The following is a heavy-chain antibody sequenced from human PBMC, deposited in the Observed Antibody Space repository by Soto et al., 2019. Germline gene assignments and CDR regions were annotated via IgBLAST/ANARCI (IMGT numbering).Heavy chain of an antibody. CDR2: IYYSGST. D-gene: IGHD1-20*01. V-gene: IGHV4-59*01. CDR1: GGSISSYY. Sequence: ETLSLTCTVSGGSISSYYWSWIRQPPGKGLEWIGYIYYSGSTNYNPSLKSRVTISVDTSKNQFSLKLSSVTAADTAVYYCARWYNWNDFDAFDIWGQGTMVTVSS. CDR3: ARWYNWNDFDAFDI. J-gene: IGHJ3*02.